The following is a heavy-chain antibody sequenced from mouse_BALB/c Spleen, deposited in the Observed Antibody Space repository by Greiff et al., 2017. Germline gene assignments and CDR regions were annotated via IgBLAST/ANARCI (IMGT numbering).Heavy chain of an antibody. CDR1: GYAFSSYW. Sequence: QVQLKESGAELVRPGSSVKISCKASGYAFSSYWMNWVKQRPGQGLEWIGQIYPGDGDTNYNGKFKGKATLTADKSSSTAYMQLSSLTSEDSAVYFCARETGTVAWFAYWGQGTLVTVSA. D-gene: IGHD4-1*01. CDR3: ARETGTVAWFAY. V-gene: IGHV1-80*01. J-gene: IGHJ3*01. CDR2: IYPGDGDT.